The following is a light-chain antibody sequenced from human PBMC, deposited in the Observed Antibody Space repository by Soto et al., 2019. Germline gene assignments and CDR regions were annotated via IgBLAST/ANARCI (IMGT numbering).Light chain of an antibody. Sequence: EIVLTQSPATLSLSPGERATLSCRASQSVGDYLAWYQQRPGQAPRLLIFDASNRATGIPARFSGSGSGTNFTLTISSLEPEDVAVYYCQQRQRWPPLTFGGGTKVEIK. CDR1: QSVGDY. V-gene: IGKV3-11*01. CDR2: DAS. J-gene: IGKJ4*01. CDR3: QQRQRWPPLT.